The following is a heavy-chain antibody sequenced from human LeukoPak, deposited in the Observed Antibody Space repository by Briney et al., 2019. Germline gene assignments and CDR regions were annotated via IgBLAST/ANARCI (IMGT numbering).Heavy chain of an antibody. V-gene: IGHV3-23*01. CDR2: ISGSGGST. J-gene: IGHJ4*02. CDR1: GLTFSSYA. CDR3: ARETTLTGFASGLGFNY. Sequence: PGGSLRLSCAASGLTFSSYALSWVRQAPGKGLEWVSAISGSGGSTYYADSVKGRFTISRDNSKNTLYLQMNSLRAEDTAVYYCARETTLTGFASGLGFNYWGQGTLVTVSS. D-gene: IGHD6-19*01.